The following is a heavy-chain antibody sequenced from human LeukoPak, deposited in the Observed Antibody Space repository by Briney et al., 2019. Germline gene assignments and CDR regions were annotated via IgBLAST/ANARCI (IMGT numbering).Heavy chain of an antibody. D-gene: IGHD5-24*01. V-gene: IGHV3-33*01. CDR2: IWSDGSYK. CDR1: GFTFSSYG. Sequence: PAGSLRLSCAASGFTFSSYGFHWVRQAPGKGLEWVAVIWSDGSYKYYADSVKGRFTISRDDSKNTLYLQMNSLRAEDTAVYYCARDFSLQLFDYWGQGTLVTVFS. J-gene: IGHJ4*02. CDR3: ARDFSLQLFDY.